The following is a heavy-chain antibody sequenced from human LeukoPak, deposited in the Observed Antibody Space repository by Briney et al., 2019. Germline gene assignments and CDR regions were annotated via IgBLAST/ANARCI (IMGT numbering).Heavy chain of an antibody. CDR3: AREDGYCSGGNCYSYFDS. D-gene: IGHD2-15*01. Sequence: PGGSLRLSCAASGFTFSSYWMNWARQAPGKGLEWVAYIKKTGSETYYVDSVKGRFTITRDNARNSLFLQMNSLRAEDTAVYYCAREDGYCSGGNCYSYFDSWGQGALITVSS. CDR2: IKKTGSET. CDR1: GFTFSSYW. V-gene: IGHV3-7*01. J-gene: IGHJ4*02.